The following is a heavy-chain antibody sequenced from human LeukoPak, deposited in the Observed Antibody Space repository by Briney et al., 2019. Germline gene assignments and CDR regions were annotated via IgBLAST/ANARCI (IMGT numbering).Heavy chain of an antibody. D-gene: IGHD3-10*01. CDR1: GYSISSGYF. J-gene: IGHJ6*03. CDR3: ARQRFDYYYYMDV. Sequence: SETLSLTCTVSGYSISSGYFWGWIRQPPGKGLEWIGRIYQSGTTYYNPSLKSRVTISVDTSKNQFSLKLSSVTAADTAVYYCARQRFDYYYYMDVWGKGTTVTVSS. CDR2: IYQSGTT. V-gene: IGHV4-38-2*02.